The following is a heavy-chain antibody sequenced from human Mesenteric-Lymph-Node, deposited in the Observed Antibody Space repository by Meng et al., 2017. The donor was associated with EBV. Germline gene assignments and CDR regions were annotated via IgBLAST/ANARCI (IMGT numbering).Heavy chain of an antibody. CDR1: GYTLTGFV. Sequence: GQVVQSGSELKKSGAALEVAWRAFGYTLTGFVVNCVRQAPGQGLEWMGLINPSGGSTSYAQKFQDRVTMTRDTSTSTVYMELSSLRSEDTAVYYCANGSGSYSPYYFDYWGQGTLVTVSS. CDR3: ANGSGSYSPYYFDY. CDR2: INPSGGST. J-gene: IGHJ4*02. D-gene: IGHD3-10*01. V-gene: IGHV1-46*03.